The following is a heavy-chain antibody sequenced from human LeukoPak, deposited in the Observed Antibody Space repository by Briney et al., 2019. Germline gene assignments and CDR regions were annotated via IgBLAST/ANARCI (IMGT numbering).Heavy chain of an antibody. V-gene: IGHV4-61*02. Sequence: SQTLSLTCTVSGGSISSVSHYWSWIRQPAGKGPEWIGRIYTSGNTNYNPSLKSRVTISVDTSKNQFSLKLSSVTAADTAVYYCARDPLHASGWGFFDYWGQGTLVTVSS. D-gene: IGHD6-19*01. J-gene: IGHJ4*02. CDR1: GGSISSVSHY. CDR3: ARDPLHASGWGFFDY. CDR2: IYTSGNT.